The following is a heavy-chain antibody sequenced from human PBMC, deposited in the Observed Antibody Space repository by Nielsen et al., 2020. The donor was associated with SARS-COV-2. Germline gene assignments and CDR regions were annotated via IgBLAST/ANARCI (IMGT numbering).Heavy chain of an antibody. D-gene: IGHD4-17*01. CDR1: GDSVSSSSAA. V-gene: IGHV6-1*01. CDR2: TYYRSKWYN. Sequence: SETLSLTCAISGDSVSSSSAAWNWIRQSPSRGLEWLGRTYYRSKWYNDYAVSVKSRITISPDTSKNQFSLHLNSVTPEDTAVYYCARARGACGDYYYYYYTDVWGKGTTVTVSS. CDR3: ARARGACGDYYYYYYTDV. J-gene: IGHJ6*03.